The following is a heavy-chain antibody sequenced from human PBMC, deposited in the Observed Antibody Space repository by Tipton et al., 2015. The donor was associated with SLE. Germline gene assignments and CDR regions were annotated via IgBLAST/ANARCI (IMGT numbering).Heavy chain of an antibody. Sequence: TLSLTCTVSGGSIRSSSSFWDWIRQPPGKGLEWIGSVFHNGYAYYNPALKSRVTISVDTSKNQFSLNLNSVTAADTAVYYCARQEYSRSLFLLGAFDIWGQGTMVTVSS. CDR3: ARQEYSRSLFLLGAFDI. D-gene: IGHD6-6*01. V-gene: IGHV4-39*01. J-gene: IGHJ3*02. CDR1: GGSIRSSSSF. CDR2: VFHNGYA.